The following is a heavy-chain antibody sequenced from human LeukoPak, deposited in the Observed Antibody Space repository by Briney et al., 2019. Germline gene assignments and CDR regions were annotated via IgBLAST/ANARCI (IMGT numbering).Heavy chain of an antibody. V-gene: IGHV1-2*02. Sequence: ASVKVSCEASGYTFTGYYMHWVRQAPGQGLEWMGWINPNSGGTNYAQKFQGRVTMTRDTSISTAYMELSRLTSDDTAVYYCARRKDGGNLGAFDPWGQGTLVTVSS. J-gene: IGHJ5*02. CDR1: GYTFTGYY. CDR3: ARRKDGGNLGAFDP. D-gene: IGHD4-23*01. CDR2: INPNSGGT.